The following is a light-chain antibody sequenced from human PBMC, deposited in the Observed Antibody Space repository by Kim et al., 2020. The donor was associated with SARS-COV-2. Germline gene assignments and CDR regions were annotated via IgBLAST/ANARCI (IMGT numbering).Light chain of an antibody. CDR2: QDS. CDR1: KLGDKY. V-gene: IGLV3-1*01. J-gene: IGLJ2*01. Sequence: PGQTASITCSGDKLGDKYACWYQLRPGQSPLLVIYQDSKRPSGIPERFSGSNSGNTATLTISGTQAMDEADYYCQAWDSSTEDVVFGGGTQLTVL. CDR3: QAWDSSTEDVV.